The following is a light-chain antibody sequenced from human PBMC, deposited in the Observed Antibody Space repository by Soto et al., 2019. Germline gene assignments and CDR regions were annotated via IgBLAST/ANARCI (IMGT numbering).Light chain of an antibody. CDR1: QSVSNY. CDR3: QQRSNWPPFT. CDR2: DAS. V-gene: IGKV3-11*01. Sequence: IVMTQSQATLSLSPGKRAALSWIASQSVSNYLAWYQQKPGQAPRLLIYDASNRATDIPARFSGSGSGTDFTLTISSLEPEDFAVYYCQQRSNWPPFTFGQGTRLEI. J-gene: IGKJ5*01.